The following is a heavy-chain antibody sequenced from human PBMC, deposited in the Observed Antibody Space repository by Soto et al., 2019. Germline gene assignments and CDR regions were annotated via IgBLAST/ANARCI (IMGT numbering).Heavy chain of an antibody. CDR1: GFTFSSYS. CDR2: ISSSSSYI. V-gene: IGHV3-21*01. Sequence: GGSLRLSCAASGFTFSSYSMNWVRQAPGKGLEWVSSISSSSSYIYYADSVKGRFTISRDNAMNSLYLQMNSLRAEDTAVYYCARDLTSYYYDSSGYYVDYYYGMYVCAQGTTVTVSS. J-gene: IGHJ6*02. D-gene: IGHD3-22*01. CDR3: ARDLTSYYYDSSGYYVDYYYGMYV.